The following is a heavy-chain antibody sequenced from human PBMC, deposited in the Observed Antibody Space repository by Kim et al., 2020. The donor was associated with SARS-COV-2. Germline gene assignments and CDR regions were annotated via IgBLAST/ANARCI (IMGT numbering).Heavy chain of an antibody. D-gene: IGHD6-6*01. V-gene: IGHV4-59*13. J-gene: IGHJ6*02. Sequence: SETLSLTCTVSGGSISSYYWSWIRQPPGKGLEWIGYIYYSGSTNYNPSLKSRVTISVDTSKNQFSLKLSSVTAADTAVYYCARGGSSSSGFRHYYYYYGMDVWGQGTTVTVSS. CDR2: IYYSGST. CDR3: ARGGSSSSGFRHYYYYYGMDV. CDR1: GGSISSYY.